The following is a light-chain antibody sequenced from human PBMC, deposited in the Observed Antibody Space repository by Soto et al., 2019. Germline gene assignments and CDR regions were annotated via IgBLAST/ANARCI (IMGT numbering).Light chain of an antibody. Sequence: EIVLTHSPGTLSLSPGERATLSCRASLTVSNNYLAWYQQKAGQAPRLVIYGASIRATGIPDGFSASGSGTDFTLTISRLEPEDFAVYYCQQYASSPLTFGVGTKVDIK. CDR1: LTVSNNY. J-gene: IGKJ4*02. CDR2: GAS. CDR3: QQYASSPLT. V-gene: IGKV3-20*01.